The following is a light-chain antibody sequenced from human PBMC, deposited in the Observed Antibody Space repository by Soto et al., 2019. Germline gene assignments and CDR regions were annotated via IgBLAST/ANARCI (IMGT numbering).Light chain of an antibody. CDR3: NSYTGGSTYV. CDR2: EVS. J-gene: IGLJ1*01. CDR1: SSDVGSYNR. Sequence: LTQPPSVSGSPGQSVAISCTGTSSDVGSYNRVSWYQQPPGAAPKLMIYEVSNRPSGVPDRFSGSKSGNTASLTISGVQAEDEADYYCNSYTGGSTYVFGTGTKVTVL. V-gene: IGLV2-18*02.